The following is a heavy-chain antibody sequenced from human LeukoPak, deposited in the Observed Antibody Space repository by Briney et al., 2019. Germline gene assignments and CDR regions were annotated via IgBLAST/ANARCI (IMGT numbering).Heavy chain of an antibody. J-gene: IGHJ4*02. CDR2: IPSSASYT. V-gene: IGHV3-21*06. CDR1: GFTFKINT. CDR3: ARDYGGSSPFDY. Sequence: GGSLRLSCAASGFTFKINTMNWVRQAPGKGLQWIASIPSSASYTHYADSVQGRFTISRDNANNVLYLQMNNLRAEDTAVYYCARDYGGSSPFDYWGQGTLVTVSS. D-gene: IGHD4-23*01.